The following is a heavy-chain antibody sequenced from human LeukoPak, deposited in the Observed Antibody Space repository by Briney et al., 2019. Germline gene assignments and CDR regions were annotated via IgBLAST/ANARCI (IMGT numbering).Heavy chain of an antibody. V-gene: IGHV4-34*01. Sequence: SETLSLTCAVYGGSFSGYYWSWIRQPPGKGLEWIGEINHSGSTNYNPSLKSRVTISVDTSKNQFSLKLSSVTAADTAVYYCARRIGYSSGWLRFDPWGQGTLVTVSS. CDR1: GGSFSGYY. CDR3: ARRIGYSSGWLRFDP. D-gene: IGHD6-19*01. CDR2: INHSGST. J-gene: IGHJ5*02.